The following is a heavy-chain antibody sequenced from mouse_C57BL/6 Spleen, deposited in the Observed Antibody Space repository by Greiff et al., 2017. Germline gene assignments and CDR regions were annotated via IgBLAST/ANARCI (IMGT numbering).Heavy chain of an antibody. CDR3: TSHYYGSSYGYAMDY. J-gene: IGHJ4*01. Sequence: VQLKQSGTVLARPGASVKMSCKTSGYTFTSYWMHWVKQRPGQGLEWIGAIYPGNSDTSYNQKFKGKAKLTAVTSASTAYMELSSLTNEDSAVYYCTSHYYGSSYGYAMDYWGQGTSVTVSS. CDR2: IYPGNSDT. V-gene: IGHV1-5*01. D-gene: IGHD1-1*01. CDR1: GYTFTSYW.